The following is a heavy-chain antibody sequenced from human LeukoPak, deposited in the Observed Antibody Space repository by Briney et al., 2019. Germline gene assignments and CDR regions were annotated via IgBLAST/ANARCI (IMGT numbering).Heavy chain of an antibody. CDR1: GFTVSSNY. CDR2: IYSGGST. J-gene: IGHJ3*02. CDR3: ARFTVTPKNDAFDI. V-gene: IGHV3-53*01. D-gene: IGHD4-17*01. Sequence: PGGSLRLSCAASGFTVSSNYMSWVRQAPGKGLEWVSVIYSGGSTYYADSVKGRFTISRDNSKNTLYLQMNSLRAEDTAVYYCARFTVTPKNDAFDIWGQGTMVTVSS.